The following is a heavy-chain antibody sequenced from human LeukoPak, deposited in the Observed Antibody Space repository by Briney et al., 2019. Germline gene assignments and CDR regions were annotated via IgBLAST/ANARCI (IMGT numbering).Heavy chain of an antibody. J-gene: IGHJ4*02. CDR2: ISGSGDKT. CDR3: AKWGCSGGSCYPFGY. CDR1: GFTFSSDA. Sequence: GGSLRLSCAASGFTFSSDAMSWVREAPGEGLEWVSAISGSGDKTYYADSVKGRFTISRDNSKNTLYLQMNSLRAEDTAVYYCAKWGCSGGSCYPFGYWGQGTLVTVSS. V-gene: IGHV3-23*01. D-gene: IGHD2-15*01.